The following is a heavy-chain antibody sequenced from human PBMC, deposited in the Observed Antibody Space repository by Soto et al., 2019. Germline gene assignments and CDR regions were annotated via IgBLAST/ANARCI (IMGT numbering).Heavy chain of an antibody. CDR1: GFIFRDAW. V-gene: IGHV3-15*05. CDR3: VAGSPFEY. J-gene: IGHJ4*02. Sequence: LRLSFAASGFIFRDAWISWVRQAPGKGLEWIGRVKSKSEGGTTDYAALVKGRFTVSRDDSINTVSLQMDSLKMEDTAVYFCVAGSPFEYWGQGTLVTVSS. D-gene: IGHD2-21*01. CDR2: VKSKSEGGTT.